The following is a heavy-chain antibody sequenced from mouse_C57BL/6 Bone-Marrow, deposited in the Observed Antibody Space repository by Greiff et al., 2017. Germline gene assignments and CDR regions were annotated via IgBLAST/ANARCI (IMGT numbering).Heavy chain of an antibody. Sequence: EVQLQQSGAELVRPGASVKLSCTASGFNIKDDYMHWVKQRPEQGLEWIGWIDPENGDTEYASKFQGKATITADTSSNTAYLQLSSLTSEDTAVYYCLYYDGLWYLEVWGTGTTVTVSS. D-gene: IGHD1-1*01. V-gene: IGHV14-4*01. CDR3: LYYDGLWYLEV. CDR2: IDPENGDT. J-gene: IGHJ1*03. CDR1: GFNIKDDY.